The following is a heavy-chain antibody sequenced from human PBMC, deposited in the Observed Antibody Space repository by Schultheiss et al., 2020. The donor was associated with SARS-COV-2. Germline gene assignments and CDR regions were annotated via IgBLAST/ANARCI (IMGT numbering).Heavy chain of an antibody. CDR3: ARDQLVVWGMDV. CDR2: ISYDGSNK. Sequence: GGSLRLSCAASGFTFSSYGMHWVRQAPGKGLEWVAVISYDGSNKYYADSVKGRFTISRDNSKNTLYLQMNSLRAEDTAVYYCARDQLVVWGMDVWGQGTTVTVSS. J-gene: IGHJ6*02. V-gene: IGHV3-30*19. D-gene: IGHD6-13*01. CDR1: GFTFSSYG.